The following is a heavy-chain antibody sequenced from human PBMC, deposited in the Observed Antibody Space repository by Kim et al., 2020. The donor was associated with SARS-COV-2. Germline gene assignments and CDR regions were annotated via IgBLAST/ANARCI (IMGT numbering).Heavy chain of an antibody. Sequence: GGSLRLSCAASGFTFSSYWMSWVRQAPGKGLEWVANIKQDGSEKYYVDSVKGRFTISRDNAKNSLYLQMNSLRAEDTAVYYCARGGLGYCSGGSCYYYYYGIDVWGRGTTVTVSS. CDR1: GFTFSSYW. CDR2: IKQDGSEK. D-gene: IGHD2-15*01. V-gene: IGHV3-7*01. CDR3: ARGGLGYCSGGSCYYYYYGIDV. J-gene: IGHJ6*02.